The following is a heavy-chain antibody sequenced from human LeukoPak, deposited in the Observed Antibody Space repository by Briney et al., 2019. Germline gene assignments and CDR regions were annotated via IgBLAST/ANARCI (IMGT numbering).Heavy chain of an antibody. V-gene: IGHV3-48*02. Sequence: PGGSLRLSCAASEFAFSTYNMNWVRQAPGKGLEWVSYISTGSSTTYYADSVKGRFTISRDNVENSLYLQMNSLRDEDTAVYYCARVAAGYSVNYFDYWGQGTLVTLSS. J-gene: IGHJ4*02. CDR2: ISTGSSTT. CDR1: EFAFSTYN. CDR3: ARVAAGYSVNYFDY. D-gene: IGHD4-23*01.